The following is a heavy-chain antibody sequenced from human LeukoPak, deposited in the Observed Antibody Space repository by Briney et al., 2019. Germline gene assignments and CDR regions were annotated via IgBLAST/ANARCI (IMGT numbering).Heavy chain of an antibody. V-gene: IGHV3-74*03. CDR1: GFTLSNDW. D-gene: IGHD1-26*01. J-gene: IGHJ4*02. CDR2: ISSDGTNT. CDR3: VVGGGIY. Sequence: GGSLRLSCAASGFTLSNDWTHWVRQAPGKGLVWVSRISSDGTNTLYADSVKGRFTISRDNARNTLHLQMNSLRADGTAVYYCVVGGGIYWGQGTLVTVS.